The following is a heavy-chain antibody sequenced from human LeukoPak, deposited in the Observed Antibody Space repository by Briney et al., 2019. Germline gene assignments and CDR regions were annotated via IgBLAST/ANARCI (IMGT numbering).Heavy chain of an antibody. CDR1: GYTFTGYY. J-gene: IGHJ6*03. V-gene: IGHV1-2*02. CDR2: INPNSGGT. Sequence: ASVKVSCKASGYTFTGYYMHWVRQAPGQGREWMGWINPNSGGTNYAQKFQGRVTMTRDTSISTAYMELSRLRSDDTAVYYCARDHSYGYYYYYMDVWGKGTTVTVSS. D-gene: IGHD5-18*01. CDR3: ARDHSYGYYYYYMDV.